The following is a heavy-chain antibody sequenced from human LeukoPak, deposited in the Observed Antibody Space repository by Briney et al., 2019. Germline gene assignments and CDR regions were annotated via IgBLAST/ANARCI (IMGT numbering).Heavy chain of an antibody. Sequence: ASVKVSCKASGYTFTSYYMHWVRQAPGQVLEWMGIINPSGGSTSYAQKFQGRVTMTRDTSTSTVYMELSSLRSEDTAVYYCARDFGYYGSGSYSSDAFDIWGQGTMVTVSS. CDR3: ARDFGYYGSGSYSSDAFDI. J-gene: IGHJ3*02. V-gene: IGHV1-46*01. CDR1: GYTFTSYY. D-gene: IGHD3-10*01. CDR2: INPSGGST.